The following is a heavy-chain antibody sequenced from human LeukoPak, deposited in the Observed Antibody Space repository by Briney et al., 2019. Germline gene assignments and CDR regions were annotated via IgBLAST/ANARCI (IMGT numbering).Heavy chain of an antibody. D-gene: IGHD1-26*01. CDR3: ARAETSIVGATTSFDY. Sequence: GGSLRLSCAASGFTFSSYSMNWVRQAPGKGLEWVSSISSSSSYIYYADSVKGRFTISRDNAKNSLYLQMNSLRAEDTAVCYCARAETSIVGATTSFDYWGQGTLVTVSS. CDR2: ISSSSSYI. J-gene: IGHJ4*02. CDR1: GFTFSSYS. V-gene: IGHV3-21*01.